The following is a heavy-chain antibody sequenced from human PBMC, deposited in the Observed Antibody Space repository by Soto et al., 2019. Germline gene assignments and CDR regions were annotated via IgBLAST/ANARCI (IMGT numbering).Heavy chain of an antibody. V-gene: IGHV1-18*04. Sequence: QLQLVQSGTEVKKVGASVKVSCQVAGSTLTDYGFTWVRQAPGQGLEWVGWISGYNGNRDSAEKFHGRVTMTTDTSISEVYMEMRSLRSDATAGYFCMRDARGTIADSYFEYCGQGTLVIVSS. J-gene: IGHJ4*02. CDR3: MRDARGTIADSYFEY. D-gene: IGHD2-15*01. CDR2: ISGYNGNR. CDR1: GSTLTDYG.